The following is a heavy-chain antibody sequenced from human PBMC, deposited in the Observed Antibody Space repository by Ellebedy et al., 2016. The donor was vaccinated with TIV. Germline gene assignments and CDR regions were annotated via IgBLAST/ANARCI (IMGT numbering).Heavy chain of an antibody. Sequence: SETLSLTCTVSNYSISSGSYWGWIRQPPGKGLEWIGSIYHIGGTYYNPSLKSRVTISVDTSENQFSLNLNSVTAADTAVYFCARADWTYDILTGYSPNRFDYWGQGTLVSVSS. CDR1: NYSISSGSY. CDR2: IYHIGGT. V-gene: IGHV4-38-2*02. D-gene: IGHD3-9*01. J-gene: IGHJ4*02. CDR3: ARADWTYDILTGYSPNRFDY.